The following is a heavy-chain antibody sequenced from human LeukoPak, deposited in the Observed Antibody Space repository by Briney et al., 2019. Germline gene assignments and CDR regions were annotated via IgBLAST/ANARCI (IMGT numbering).Heavy chain of an antibody. J-gene: IGHJ4*02. D-gene: IGHD5-24*01. CDR1: GFIFSSYS. Sequence: GGSLRLSCAASGFIFSSYSMSWVRQAPGKGLEWVSYINGPSDTIYYADSVKGRFSISRDNAKYSVYLQMSSLRAEDTAVYYCTTYGRDGYRGYFWGQGALVTVSS. V-gene: IGHV3-48*04. CDR3: TTYGRDGYRGYF. CDR2: INGPSDTI.